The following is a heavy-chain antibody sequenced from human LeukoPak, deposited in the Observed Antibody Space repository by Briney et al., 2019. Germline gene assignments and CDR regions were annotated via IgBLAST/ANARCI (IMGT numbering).Heavy chain of an antibody. CDR2: MSGSGGST. CDR3: AKDGYYDSSAYYYVRYFDL. CDR1: GFTFSSYG. Sequence: GGTLRLSCAASGFTFSSYGMSWVRQAPGKGLEWVSAMSGSGGSTYYADSVKGRFTISRDNSKNTLYLQMNSLRAEDTAVYYCAKDGYYDSSAYYYVRYFDLWGRGTLVTVSS. J-gene: IGHJ2*01. V-gene: IGHV3-23*01. D-gene: IGHD3-22*01.